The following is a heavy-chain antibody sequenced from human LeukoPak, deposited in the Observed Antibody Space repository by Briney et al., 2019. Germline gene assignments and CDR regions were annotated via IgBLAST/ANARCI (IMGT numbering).Heavy chain of an antibody. D-gene: IGHD2-8*02. J-gene: IGHJ4*02. CDR3: AHREVELDYFDY. CDR1: GFSLSTSGVG. Sequence: SGPTLVNPTQTLTLTCAFSGFSLSTSGVGVGWIRQPPGKALEWLALIYWDDDKRYSPSLKSRLTITKDTSKNQVVLSMTNMDPVDTAKCYCAHREVELDYFDYWGQGTLVTVSS. CDR2: IYWDDDK. V-gene: IGHV2-5*02.